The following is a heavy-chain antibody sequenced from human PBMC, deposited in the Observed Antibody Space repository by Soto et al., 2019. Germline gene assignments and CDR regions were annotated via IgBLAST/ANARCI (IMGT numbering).Heavy chain of an antibody. D-gene: IGHD4-17*01. CDR1: GGSFSGYY. CDR3: PRDRYGVPRGDYFDS. Sequence: SETLSLTCAVYGGSFSGYYWSWIRRPPGKGLEWIGEINHSGSTNYNPSLKSRVTISVDTSKNQFSLNLSSVTAADTAIYYCPRDRYGVPRGDYFDSWGQGILVTVSS. J-gene: IGHJ4*02. CDR2: INHSGST. V-gene: IGHV4-34*01.